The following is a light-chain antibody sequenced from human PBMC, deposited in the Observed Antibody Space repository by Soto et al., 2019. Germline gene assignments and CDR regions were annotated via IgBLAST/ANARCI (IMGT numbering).Light chain of an antibody. CDR1: QDISKN. CDR2: DAS. V-gene: IGKV1-33*01. Sequence: IQMTQSPSSLSASVGDSVTITCQASQDISKNLNWYQQKPGKAPKLLIYDASSLQTGVPSRFSGSGSATHFTFTISSLQPEDIATYDGQQYDNLRPITFGQGTRLESK. J-gene: IGKJ5*01. CDR3: QQYDNLRPIT.